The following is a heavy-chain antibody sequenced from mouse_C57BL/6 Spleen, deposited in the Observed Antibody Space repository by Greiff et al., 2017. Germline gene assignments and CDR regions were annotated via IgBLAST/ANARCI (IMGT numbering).Heavy chain of an antibody. CDR1: GFTFSSYA. CDR2: ISDGGSYT. CDR3: ARDIYYDYDTFAY. Sequence: EVMLVESGGGLVKPGGSLKLSCAASGFTFSSYAMSWVRQTPEKRLEWVATISDGGSYTYYPDNVKGRFTISRDNAKNNLYLQMSHLKSEDTAMYYCARDIYYDYDTFAYWGQGTLVTVSA. J-gene: IGHJ3*01. V-gene: IGHV5-4*01. D-gene: IGHD2-4*01.